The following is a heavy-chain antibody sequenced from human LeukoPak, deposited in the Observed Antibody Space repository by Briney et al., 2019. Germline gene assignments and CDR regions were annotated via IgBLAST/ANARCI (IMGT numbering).Heavy chain of an antibody. CDR1: GGSFSGYY. V-gene: IGHV4-34*01. Sequence: SETLSLTCAVYGGSFSGYYWSWIRQPPGKGLEWIGEINHSGSTNYNPSLKSRVTISVDTSKNQFSLKLSSVTAADTAVYYCARRLQGIFGVVKGPYYYMDVWGKGTTVTVSS. J-gene: IGHJ6*03. CDR3: ARRLQGIFGVVKGPYYYMDV. CDR2: INHSGST. D-gene: IGHD3-3*01.